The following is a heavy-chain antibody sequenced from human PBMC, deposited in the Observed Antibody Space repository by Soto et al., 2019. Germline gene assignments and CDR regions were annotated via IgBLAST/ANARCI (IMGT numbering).Heavy chain of an antibody. CDR1: GYTFPNYG. D-gene: IGHD2-21*02. CDR2: ISAYNGNT. V-gene: IGHV1-18*04. CDR3: ARDVIPDCGSDCYPGCFHH. J-gene: IGHJ1*01. Sequence: QVQLVQSGVEVKKPGASVKVSCKASGYTFPNYGINRVRQAPGQGLEWMGWISAYNGNTDYAQKLKGRVTMTTHTSTTTAYMELTNLRSDDTAVYYCARDVIPDCGSDCYPGCFHHWGQGTLVIVSS.